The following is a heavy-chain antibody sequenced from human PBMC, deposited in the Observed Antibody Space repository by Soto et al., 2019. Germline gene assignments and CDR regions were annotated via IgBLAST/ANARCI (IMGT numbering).Heavy chain of an antibody. CDR3: ARATPAGSADF. J-gene: IGHJ4*02. CDR1: GGSISGSY. D-gene: IGHD2-2*01. CDR2: VYYSGSS. V-gene: IGHV4-59*12. Sequence: SETLSLTCSVSGGSISGSYWSWIRQHPGKGLEWIAYVYYSGSSYYNPSLKSRVTISADTSKNQFSLRLTSVTAADTAVYFCARATPAGSADFWGQGTLVTVSS.